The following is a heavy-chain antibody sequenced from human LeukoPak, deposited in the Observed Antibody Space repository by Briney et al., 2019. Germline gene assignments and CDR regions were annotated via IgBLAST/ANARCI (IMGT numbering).Heavy chain of an antibody. CDR3: TTDRMIYATNWAVSWFDP. V-gene: IGHV3-15*01. Sequence: PGGSLRLSCAASGLTFTNAWLTWVRQAPGKGLEWVGRVKTKGDGRAADYAAPVKGRFTISRDDSTKTLYLQMNSLKTEDTAVYYCTTDRMIYATNWAVSWFDPWGQGTLVTVSS. CDR2: VKTKGDGRAA. D-gene: IGHD2-8*01. J-gene: IGHJ5*02. CDR1: GLTFTNAW.